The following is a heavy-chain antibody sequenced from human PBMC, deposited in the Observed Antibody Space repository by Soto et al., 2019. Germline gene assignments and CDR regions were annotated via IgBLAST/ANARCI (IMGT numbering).Heavy chain of an antibody. V-gene: IGHV3-33*01. CDR1: GFTFSSYG. CDR3: ARDHDFWSGYYAVAY. J-gene: IGHJ4*02. D-gene: IGHD3-3*01. Sequence: QVQLVESGGGVVQPGRSLRLSCAASGFTFSSYGMHWVRQAPGKGLEWVAVIWYDGSNKYYADSVKGRFTISRDNSKNTLYLQMNSLRAEDTAVYYCARDHDFWSGYYAVAYWGQGTLVTVSS. CDR2: IWYDGSNK.